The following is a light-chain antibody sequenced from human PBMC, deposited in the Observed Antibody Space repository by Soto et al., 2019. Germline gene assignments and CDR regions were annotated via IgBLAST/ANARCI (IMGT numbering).Light chain of an antibody. V-gene: IGKV3-15*01. CDR2: GAS. CDR1: QSVSSN. Sequence: EIVVAQAPATLSVSPGEGATLSCRASQSVSSNLAWYQQKPGQAPRLLINGASTRATGIPARFSGNGSWTEFSLTISSLQSEDFAVYYCQQYSDWPPTFGQGTKVDIK. CDR3: QQYSDWPPT. J-gene: IGKJ1*01.